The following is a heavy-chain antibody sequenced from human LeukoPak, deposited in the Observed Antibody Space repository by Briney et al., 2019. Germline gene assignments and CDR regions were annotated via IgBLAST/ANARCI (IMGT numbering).Heavy chain of an antibody. D-gene: IGHD2-2*01. J-gene: IGHJ4*02. CDR1: GFTVSSNY. CDR3: ARVRYCSSTSCSNFDY. CDR2: IYSGGST. Sequence: PGGSLRLSCAASGFTVSSNYMSWVRQAPGKGLEWVSVIYSGGSTYYADSVKGRFTISRDNSKNTLYLQMYSLRAEDTAAYYCARVRYCSSTSCSNFDYWGQGTLVTVSS. V-gene: IGHV3-66*02.